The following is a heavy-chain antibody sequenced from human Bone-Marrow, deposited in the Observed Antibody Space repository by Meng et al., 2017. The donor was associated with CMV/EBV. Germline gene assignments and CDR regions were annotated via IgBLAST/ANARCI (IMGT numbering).Heavy chain of an antibody. CDR1: GGSISSSSYY. D-gene: IGHD3-10*01. V-gene: IGHV3-30*02. CDR3: AGGGRVGEIN. CDR2: IQSDGTEN. J-gene: IGHJ4*02. Sequence: GGSLRLSCTVSGGSISSSSYYWGWVRQTPCNGLEWVAFIQSDGTENQYVDSVEGRVTISRDNYRNTLSPQLNSLRAEDTAVYYCAGGGRVGEINWGQGTLVTVSS.